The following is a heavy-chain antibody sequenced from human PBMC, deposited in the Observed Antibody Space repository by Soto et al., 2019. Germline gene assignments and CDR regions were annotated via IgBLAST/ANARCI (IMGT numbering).Heavy chain of an antibody. J-gene: IGHJ6*02. CDR2: IYSGGST. V-gene: IGHV3-53*01. CDR3: ARSPHTIFGVVMGYYGMDV. CDR1: GFTVSSNY. D-gene: IGHD3-3*01. Sequence: GGSLRLSCAASGFTVSSNYMSWVRQAPGKGLEWVSVIYSGGSTYYADSVKGRFTISRDNSKNTLYLQMNSLRAEDTAVYYCARSPHTIFGVVMGYYGMDVWGQGTTVTVSS.